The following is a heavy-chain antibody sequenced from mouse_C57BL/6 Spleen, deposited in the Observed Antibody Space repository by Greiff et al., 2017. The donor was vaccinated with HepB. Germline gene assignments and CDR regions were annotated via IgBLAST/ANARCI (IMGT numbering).Heavy chain of an antibody. Sequence: VKLVESGAELVKPGASVKISCKASGYAFSSYWMNWVKQRPGKGLEWIGQIYPGDGDTNYNGKFKGKATLTADKSSSTAYMQLSSLTSEDSAVYFCAREGDGYVSWFAYWGQGTLVTVSA. V-gene: IGHV1-80*01. CDR2: IYPGDGDT. CDR3: AREGDGYVSWFAY. CDR1: GYAFSSYW. D-gene: IGHD1-2*01. J-gene: IGHJ3*01.